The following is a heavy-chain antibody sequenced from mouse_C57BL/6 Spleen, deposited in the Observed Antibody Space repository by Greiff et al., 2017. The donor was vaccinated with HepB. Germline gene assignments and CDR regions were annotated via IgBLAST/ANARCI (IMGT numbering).Heavy chain of an antibody. CDR2: IDPSDSYT. V-gene: IGHV1-69*01. J-gene: IGHJ2*01. CDR1: GYTFTSYW. CDR3: ARKGAFFGDY. D-gene: IGHD3-1*01. Sequence: QVHVKQPGAELVMPGASVKLSCKASGYTFTSYWMHWVKQRPGQGLEWIGEIDPSDSYTNYNQKFKGKSTLTVDKSSSTAYMQLSSLTSEDSAVYYCARKGAFFGDYWGQGTTLTVSS.